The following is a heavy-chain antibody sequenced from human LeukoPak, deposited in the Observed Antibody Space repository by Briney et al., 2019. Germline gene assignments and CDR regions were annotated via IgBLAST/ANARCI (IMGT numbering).Heavy chain of an antibody. CDR3: AKDQGGGIAARPRYPNWFDP. Sequence: GGSLRLSCAASGFTFSSYAMSWVRQAPGKGLEWVSGISGSGGSTYYTDSVKGRFTISRDNSKNTLFLQMSSLRAEDTAVCYCAKDQGGGIAARPRYPNWFDPWGQGTLVTVSS. CDR2: ISGSGGST. D-gene: IGHD6-6*01. CDR1: GFTFSSYA. J-gene: IGHJ5*02. V-gene: IGHV3-23*01.